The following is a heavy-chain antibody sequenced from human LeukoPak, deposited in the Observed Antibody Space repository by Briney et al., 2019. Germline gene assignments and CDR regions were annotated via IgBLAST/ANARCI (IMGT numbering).Heavy chain of an antibody. J-gene: IGHJ3*02. CDR3: ASPSRRYYYDSSGYYPPDAFDI. D-gene: IGHD3-22*01. CDR2: IIPIFGTA. Sequence: SVKVSCKASGYTFTSYGISWVRQAPGQGLEWMGRIIPIFGTANYAQKFQGRVTITTDESTSTAYMELSSLRSEDTAVYYCASPSRRYYYDSSGYYPPDAFDIWGQGTMVTVSP. CDR1: GYTFTSYG. V-gene: IGHV1-69*05.